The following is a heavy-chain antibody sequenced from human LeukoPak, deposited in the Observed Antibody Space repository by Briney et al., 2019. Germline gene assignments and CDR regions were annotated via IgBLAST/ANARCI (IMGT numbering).Heavy chain of an antibody. CDR2: INPSGGRT. CDR3: ARALKNYDILTGYYFFDS. D-gene: IGHD3-9*01. CDR1: GYTLTSYY. Sequence: ASVKVSCKASGYTLTSYYWSWVRQAPGQGLEWIGRINPSGGRTAYAQKFQGRVTMTTDTSTSTVYMELSSLRSEDTAVYYCARALKNYDILTGYYFFDSWGQGTLVTVSS. J-gene: IGHJ4*02. V-gene: IGHV1-46*01.